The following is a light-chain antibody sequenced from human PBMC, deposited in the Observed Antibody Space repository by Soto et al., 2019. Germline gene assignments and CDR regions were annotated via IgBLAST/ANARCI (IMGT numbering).Light chain of an antibody. J-gene: IGLJ2*01. Sequence: QSVLTQPPSVSGSPGQWVTISCTGSSCNVGAGYYVHWYQQLPGIAPKFIIYDISNRPSGVSNRFSAFKSGNTASLAISGLQAEDEADYYCSSYTSSNTVLFGGGTKLTVL. CDR3: SSYTSSNTVL. CDR2: DIS. CDR1: SCNVGAGYY. V-gene: IGLV2-14*01.